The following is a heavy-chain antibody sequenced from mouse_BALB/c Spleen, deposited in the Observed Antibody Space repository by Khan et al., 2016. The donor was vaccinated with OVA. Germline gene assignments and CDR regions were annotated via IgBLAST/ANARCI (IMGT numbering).Heavy chain of an antibody. D-gene: IGHD2-4*01. CDR3: AREGYDYDYAMDY. Sequence: EVQLVETGPGLVKPSQSLSLTCTVTGYSITSDYAWNWIRQFPGNKLEWMGYISYSGSTSYNPSLKSRISITRDTSKNQFFLQLNSVTTEDTATXYCAREGYDYDYAMDYWGQVTSVTVSS. J-gene: IGHJ4*01. CDR2: ISYSGST. CDR1: GYSITSDYA. V-gene: IGHV3-2*02.